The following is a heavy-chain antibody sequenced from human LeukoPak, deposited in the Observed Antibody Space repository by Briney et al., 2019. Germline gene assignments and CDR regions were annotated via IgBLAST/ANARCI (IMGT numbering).Heavy chain of an antibody. CDR1: GFTFSNYG. V-gene: IGHV3-23*01. CDR3: AKARYYDSSGPFDY. D-gene: IGHD3-22*01. J-gene: IGHJ4*02. CDR2: ITGSGGST. Sequence: GGSLRLSCAASGFTFSNYGLSWVRQAPGKGLEWVSGITGSGGSTYYADSVKGRFTISRDNSKNTLYLQMNSLRAEDTAVYYCAKARYYDSSGPFDYWGQGTLVTVSS.